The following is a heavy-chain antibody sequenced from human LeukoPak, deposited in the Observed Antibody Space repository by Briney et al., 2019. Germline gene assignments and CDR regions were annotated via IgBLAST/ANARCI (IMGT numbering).Heavy chain of an antibody. Sequence: GRSLRLSCAASGFTFDDYAIHWVRQAPGKGLVWVSRINGDGRGTIYADSVKGRFTISRDNAKNTLHLQMNSLRAEDTAVYYCARGLVGPDYWGQGTLVTVSS. D-gene: IGHD2-15*01. J-gene: IGHJ4*02. CDR2: INGDGRGT. CDR3: ARGLVGPDY. CDR1: GFTFDDYA. V-gene: IGHV3-74*01.